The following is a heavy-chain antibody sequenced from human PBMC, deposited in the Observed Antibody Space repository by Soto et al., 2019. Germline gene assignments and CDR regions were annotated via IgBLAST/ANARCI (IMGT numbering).Heavy chain of an antibody. CDR2: FFYNKNT. CDR3: APHVEWEIFYYFEH. V-gene: IGHV4-39*01. J-gene: IGHJ4*01. Sequence: TSETLSLTCTVSGASISSTSSYWGWVRQPPGKGLEWIGSFFYNKNTYYNPSLKSRVTISVDTSKMQFSLNLTSVTAADTAVYYCAPHVEWEIFYYFEHWGQGTPVTVS. D-gene: IGHD1-26*01. CDR1: GASISSTSSY.